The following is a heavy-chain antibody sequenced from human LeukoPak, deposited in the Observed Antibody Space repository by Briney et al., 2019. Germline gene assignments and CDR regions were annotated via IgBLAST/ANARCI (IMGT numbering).Heavy chain of an antibody. CDR3: ARAIYYDSSGPDY. D-gene: IGHD3-22*01. CDR2: IYYSGST. Sequence: SQTLSLTCTVSGGSISSGGYYWSWIRQPPGKGLEWIGYIYYSGSTYYNPSLKSRVTISVDTPKNQFSLKLSSVTAADTAVYYCARAIYYDSSGPDYWGQGTLVTVSS. V-gene: IGHV4-30-4*01. J-gene: IGHJ4*02. CDR1: GGSISSGGYY.